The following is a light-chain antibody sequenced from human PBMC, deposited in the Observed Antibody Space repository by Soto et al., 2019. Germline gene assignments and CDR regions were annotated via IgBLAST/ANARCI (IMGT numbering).Light chain of an antibody. CDR3: QHYNSYSEA. J-gene: IGKJ1*01. Sequence: DIQMTQSPSTLSGSVGDRVTITCRASQTISSWLAWYQQKPGKAPKLLIYKASTLKSGVPSRFSGSGSGTEFTPTISSLQPDDVATYYCQHYNSYSEALGQGTKVDIK. V-gene: IGKV1-5*03. CDR1: QTISSW. CDR2: KAS.